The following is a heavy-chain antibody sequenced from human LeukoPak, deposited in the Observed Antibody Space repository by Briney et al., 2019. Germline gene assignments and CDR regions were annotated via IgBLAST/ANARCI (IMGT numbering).Heavy chain of an antibody. CDR1: GGSMRSSNDY. J-gene: IGHJ6*03. CDR2: VQSIGNT. V-gene: IGHV4-39*01. Sequence: SETLSLTCTVSGGSMRSSNDYWGWIRQPPGKGLEWIGNVQSIGNTYYNPSLKSRVTISVDTSKNQFSLKLNSVSAADTAVYYCAKSYSSVFYYYMDVWGRGTTVTVSS. CDR3: AKSYSSVFYYYMDV. D-gene: IGHD6-19*01.